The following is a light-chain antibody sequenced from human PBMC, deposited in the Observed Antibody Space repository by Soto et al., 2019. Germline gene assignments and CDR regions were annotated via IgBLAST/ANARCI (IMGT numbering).Light chain of an antibody. CDR3: QPYSSSPRT. J-gene: IGKJ1*01. CDR2: GAS. V-gene: IGKV3-20*01. CDR1: QIVSSSR. Sequence: EIVLTQSPGTLSLSPGERSTLSCLAIQIVSSSRLAWYRQKPGQARRLLIYGASSRATGVPDRFSGSGSGTEFTLTITRLEPADFAVFYCQPYSSSPRTFGQGSQVEIK.